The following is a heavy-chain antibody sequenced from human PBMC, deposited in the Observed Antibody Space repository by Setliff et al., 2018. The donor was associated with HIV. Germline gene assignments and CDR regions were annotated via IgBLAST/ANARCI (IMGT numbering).Heavy chain of an antibody. D-gene: IGHD6-13*01. CDR1: GYTFGNYY. V-gene: IGHV1-46*01. CDR2: ISPSGGRP. Sequence: ASVKVSCKPSGYTFGNYYIHWVRQAPGQGLEWMGIISPSGGRPSYSQKFQGRVTMTWDTSTRTFYMQLRSLRSDDTAVYYCARDSDQGATGHYGMDVWGQGTTVTVS. J-gene: IGHJ6*02. CDR3: ARDSDQGATGHYGMDV.